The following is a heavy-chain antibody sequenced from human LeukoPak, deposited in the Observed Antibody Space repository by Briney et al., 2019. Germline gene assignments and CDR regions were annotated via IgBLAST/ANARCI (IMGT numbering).Heavy chain of an antibody. CDR1: GFTFSTYA. Sequence: GGSLRLSCAASGFTFSTYAMSWVRQAPGKGLEWVSAISGSGGSTYYADSVKGRFTNSRDNSKNTLYLQMNSLRAEDTAVYYCAKDQYSLTSGFDYWGQGTLVTVSS. J-gene: IGHJ4*02. CDR3: AKDQYSLTSGFDY. D-gene: IGHD2-15*01. V-gene: IGHV3-23*01. CDR2: ISGSGGST.